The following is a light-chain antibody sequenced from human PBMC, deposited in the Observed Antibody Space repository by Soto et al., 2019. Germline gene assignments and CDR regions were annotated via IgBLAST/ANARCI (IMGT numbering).Light chain of an antibody. CDR2: LDRSGSY. CDR3: ETWYSNTHKV. J-gene: IGLJ3*02. Sequence: QSVLTQSSSASASLGSSVKLTCILSSGHSTYIIAWHQQQAGKAPRFLMMLDRSGSYNRGSGVPDRFSGSSPGADRYLSISNLQFQDESDYYCETWYSNTHKVFGGGTKLTVL. CDR1: SGHSTYI. V-gene: IGLV4-60*02.